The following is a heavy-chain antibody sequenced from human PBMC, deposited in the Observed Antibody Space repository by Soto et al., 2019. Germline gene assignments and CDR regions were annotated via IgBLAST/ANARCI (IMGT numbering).Heavy chain of an antibody. CDR3: ARASYSSGWYWRC. J-gene: IGHJ4*02. CDR1: GFTFSSYW. D-gene: IGHD6-19*01. Sequence: GGSLRLSCAASGFTFSSYWMSWVRQAPGKGLEWVANIKQDGSEKYYVDSVKGRFTISRDNAKNSLYLQMNSLRAEDTAVYYCARASYSSGWYWRCWGQGTLVTVSS. CDR2: IKQDGSEK. V-gene: IGHV3-7*01.